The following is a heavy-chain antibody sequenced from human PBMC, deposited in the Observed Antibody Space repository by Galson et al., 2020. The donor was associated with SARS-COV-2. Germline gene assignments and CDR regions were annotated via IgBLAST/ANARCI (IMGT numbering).Heavy chain of an antibody. Sequence: GGSLRLSCAASGFTFRSFAMNWVRQAPGQGLEWVSSISGGGYSTYSADSVKGRFTISRDDSKSTVYLQMNSLRAEDTAVYFCAKRGCSTPSCTGFVLDYWGQGTLVTVSS. D-gene: IGHD2-15*01. CDR3: AKRGCSTPSCTGFVLDY. J-gene: IGHJ4*02. CDR2: ISGGGYST. V-gene: IGHV3-23*01. CDR1: GFTFRSFA.